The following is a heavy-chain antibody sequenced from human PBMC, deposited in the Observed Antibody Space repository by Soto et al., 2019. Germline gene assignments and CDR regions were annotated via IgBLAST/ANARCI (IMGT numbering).Heavy chain of an antibody. V-gene: IGHV3-30*18. CDR2: ISYDGSNK. Sequence: VGSLRLSCAASGFTFSSYGMHWVRQAPGKGLEWVAVISYDGSNKYYADSVKGRFTISRDNSKNTLYLQMNSLRAEDTAVYYCAKDEWGSGSYYTYWGQRTLVTVSS. CDR3: AKDEWGSGSYYTY. CDR1: GFTFSSYG. D-gene: IGHD3-10*01. J-gene: IGHJ4*02.